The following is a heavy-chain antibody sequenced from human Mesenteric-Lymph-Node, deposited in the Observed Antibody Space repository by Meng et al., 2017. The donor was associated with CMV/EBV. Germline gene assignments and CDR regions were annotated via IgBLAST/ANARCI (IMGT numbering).Heavy chain of an antibody. CDR1: GGSFSGYY. D-gene: IGHD2-2*01. J-gene: IGHJ6*02. V-gene: IGHV4-34*01. CDR2: INHSGST. CDR3: AKGDASRYCRSTSCYSGRGYYYYYGMDV. Sequence: SETLSLTCAVYGGSFSGYYWSWIRQPPGKGLEWIGEINHSGSTNYNPSLKSRVTISVDTSKNQFSLKLSSVTAADTAVYYCAKGDASRYCRSTSCYSGRGYYYYYGMDVWGQGTTVTVSS.